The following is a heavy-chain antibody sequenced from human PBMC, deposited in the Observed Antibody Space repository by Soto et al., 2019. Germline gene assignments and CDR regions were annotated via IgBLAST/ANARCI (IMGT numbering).Heavy chain of an antibody. D-gene: IGHD3-16*01. CDR3: TTDSQFSTGLVRCDL. CDR2: IKSKIDGGTT. CDR1: GFIFSTAW. J-gene: IGHJ4*01. V-gene: IGHV3-15*07. Sequence: GGSLRLSCAASGFIFSTAWINWVRQAPGKGLEWVGRIKSKIDGGTTDFAASVKGRFAISRDDSQDTMFLQMNSLKSEDTAVYYCTTDSQFSTGLVRCDLWGRGTLGTVSA.